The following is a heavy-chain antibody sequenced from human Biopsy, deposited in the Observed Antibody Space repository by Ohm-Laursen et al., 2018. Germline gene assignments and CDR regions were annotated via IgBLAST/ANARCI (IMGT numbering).Heavy chain of an antibody. CDR2: INHSGRT. CDR1: GESFNGYY. J-gene: IGHJ6*02. CDR3: ARATNSTGWPYYYFYGMDV. V-gene: IGHV4-34*01. Sequence: SETLSLTCSVYGESFNGYYWSWIRQTPGKGLEWIGEINHSGRTNYNPSLKSRVTISVDTSKNQFSLRLSSVTAADTAVYYCARATNSTGWPYYYFYGMDVWGQGTTVTVSS. D-gene: IGHD2/OR15-2a*01.